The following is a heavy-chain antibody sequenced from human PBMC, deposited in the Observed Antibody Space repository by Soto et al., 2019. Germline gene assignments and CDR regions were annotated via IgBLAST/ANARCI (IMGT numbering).Heavy chain of an antibody. CDR2: IIPIFGTA. CDR1: GGPFSSYA. Sequence: ASVEVSCKAPGGPFSSYAISWVRQAPGQGLEWMGGIIPIFGTANYAQKFQGRVTITADESTSTAYMELRRLRSEDTAVYYCARRTIFGVTISDWFDPWGQGTLVTVSS. V-gene: IGHV1-69*13. J-gene: IGHJ5*02. D-gene: IGHD3-3*01. CDR3: ARRTIFGVTISDWFDP.